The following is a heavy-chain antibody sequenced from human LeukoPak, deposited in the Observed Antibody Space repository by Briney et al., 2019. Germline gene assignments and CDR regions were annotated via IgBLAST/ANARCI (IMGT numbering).Heavy chain of an antibody. D-gene: IGHD3-10*01. Sequence: SETLSLTCAVYGGSFSGYYWSWIRQPPGKGLEWIGEINHSGSTNYNPSLKSRVTISVDTSKNQFSLKLSSVTAADTALYYCARVKADLMVRGIKRSRYYYMDVWGKGTTVTVSS. CDR1: GGSFSGYY. CDR2: INHSGST. V-gene: IGHV4-34*01. CDR3: ARVKADLMVRGIKRSRYYYMDV. J-gene: IGHJ6*03.